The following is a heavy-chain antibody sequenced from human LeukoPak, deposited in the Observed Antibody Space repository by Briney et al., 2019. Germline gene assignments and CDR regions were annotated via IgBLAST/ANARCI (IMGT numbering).Heavy chain of an antibody. CDR2: IIPILGIA. D-gene: IGHD2-2*01. J-gene: IGHJ4*02. V-gene: IGHV1-69*04. CDR1: GGTFSSYV. CDR3: ARERSAMAPFDY. Sequence: GASVKVSCKASGGTFSSYVISWVRQAPGQGLEWMGRIIPILGIANYAQKFQGRVTITADKSTSTAYMELSSLRPEGTAVYYCARERSAMAPFDYWGQGTLVTVSS.